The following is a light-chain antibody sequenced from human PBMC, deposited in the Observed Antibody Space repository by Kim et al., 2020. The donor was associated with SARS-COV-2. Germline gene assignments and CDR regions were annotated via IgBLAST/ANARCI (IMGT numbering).Light chain of an antibody. CDR3: QVWDGTSEHYV. J-gene: IGLJ1*01. CDR2: YDS. CDR1: NIGTKS. Sequence: PGKKAGVTCGGNNIGTKSVPWYQQKPGQAPVLVIYYDSDRPSGIPERFSGSNSGNTATLTISRVEVGDEADYFCQVWDGTSEHYVFGTGTKVTVL. V-gene: IGLV3-21*04.